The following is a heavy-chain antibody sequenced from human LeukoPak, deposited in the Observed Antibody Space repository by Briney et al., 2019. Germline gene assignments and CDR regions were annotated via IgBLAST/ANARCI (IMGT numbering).Heavy chain of an antibody. D-gene: IGHD6-19*01. CDR3: ARERNLEIAVAGTIFNY. CDR2: LSGSGGST. CDR1: GFTFSSYA. V-gene: IGHV3-23*01. J-gene: IGHJ4*02. Sequence: QAGGSLRLSCAASGFTFSSYAMSWVRQAPGKGLEWVSALSGSGGSTYYADSVKGRFTISRDNSKNTLYLQMKSLRAEDTAVYYCARERNLEIAVAGTIFNYWGQGALVTVSS.